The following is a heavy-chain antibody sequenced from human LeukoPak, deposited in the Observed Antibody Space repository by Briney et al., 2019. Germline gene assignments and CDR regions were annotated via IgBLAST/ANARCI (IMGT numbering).Heavy chain of an antibody. Sequence: ASVKVSCKASGYTFITYDINWVRQATGQGLEWMGWMNPNSGDTGYAQKFQGRLTLTRNTSISTAYMEVSSLRSEDTAVYYCARRSTLYSSGRFYFDYWGQGTLVTVSS. CDR1: GYTFITYD. CDR3: ARRSTLYSSGRFYFDY. D-gene: IGHD6-19*01. J-gene: IGHJ4*02. V-gene: IGHV1-8*01. CDR2: MNPNSGDT.